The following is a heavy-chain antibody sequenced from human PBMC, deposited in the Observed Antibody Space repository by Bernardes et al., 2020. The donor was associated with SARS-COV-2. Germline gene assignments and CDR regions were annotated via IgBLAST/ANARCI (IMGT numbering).Heavy chain of an antibody. CDR3: AGSSCGIDCYIGGLRSWEYGMDV. Sequence: SETLCLTCTVSGGSIRSSNYYWVRIRPATGKGLEWIVSIYSSGNSYYSPSLQRLATESVDTSKNQFSLSLSLVTAADTAVYYCAGSSCGIDCYIGGLRSWEYGMDVWGEGITVTVSS. CDR1: GGSIRSSNYY. D-gene: IGHD2-21*02. CDR2: IYSSGNS. V-gene: IGHV4-39*01. J-gene: IGHJ6*04.